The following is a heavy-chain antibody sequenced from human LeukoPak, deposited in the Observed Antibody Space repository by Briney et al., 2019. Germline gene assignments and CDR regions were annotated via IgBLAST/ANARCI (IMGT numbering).Heavy chain of an antibody. D-gene: IGHD3-22*01. V-gene: IGHV1-18*01. J-gene: IGHJ6*02. CDR3: ARRYYYDSSGPGYHYYGMDV. CDR1: GYTFTSYG. CDR2: ISAYNGNT. Sequence: ASVKVSCKASGYTFTSYGISWVRQAPGQGLEWMGWISAYNGNTNYAQKLQGRVTMTTDTSTSTAYMELRSLRSDDTAVYYCARRYYYDSSGPGYHYYGMDVWGQGTTVTVSS.